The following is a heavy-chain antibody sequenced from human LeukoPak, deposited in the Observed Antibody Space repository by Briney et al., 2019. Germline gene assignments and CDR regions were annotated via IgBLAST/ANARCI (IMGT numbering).Heavy chain of an antibody. J-gene: IGHJ4*02. V-gene: IGHV1-69*05. Sequence: ASVKVSCKASGYTFTSYDINWVRQATGQGLEWMGRIIPIFGTANYAQKFQGRVTITTDESTSTAYMELSSLRSEDTAVYYCAVGDDYGDYVLLFHYWGQGTLVAVSS. D-gene: IGHD4-17*01. CDR3: AVGDDYGDYVLLFHY. CDR1: GYTFTSYD. CDR2: IIPIFGTA.